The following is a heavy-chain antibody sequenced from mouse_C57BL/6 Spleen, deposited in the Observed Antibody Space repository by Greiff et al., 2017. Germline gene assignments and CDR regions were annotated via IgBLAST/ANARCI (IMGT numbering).Heavy chain of an antibody. D-gene: IGHD3-2*01. J-gene: IGHJ2*01. V-gene: IGHV1-61*01. CDR2: IYPSDSET. Sequence: QVQLQQPGAELVRPGSSVKLSCKASGYTFTSYWMDWVKQRPGQGLEWIGNIYPSDSETHYTQKFKDKATLTVDNSSSTAYMQLSSLTSEDSAVYYSERKTLYLNYWGQGTTLTVSS. CDR3: ERKTLYLNY. CDR1: GYTFTSYW.